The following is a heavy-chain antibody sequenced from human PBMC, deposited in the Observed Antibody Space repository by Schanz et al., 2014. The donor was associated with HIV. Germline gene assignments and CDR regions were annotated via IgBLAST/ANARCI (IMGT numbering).Heavy chain of an antibody. CDR3: AKASESIFGVEGLDF. Sequence: QVHLVESGGGVVQPGRSLRLSCVGSGFIFSNYGIHWVRQAPGKGLEGGAVSSHDGSVKFYGDSVKGRFTISRDTFKNTVYLQMNSLRSEDTAVYYCAKASESIFGVEGLDFWGQGTLVIVSS. CDR2: SSHDGSVK. V-gene: IGHV3-30*18. D-gene: IGHD3-3*01. CDR1: GFIFSNYG. J-gene: IGHJ4*02.